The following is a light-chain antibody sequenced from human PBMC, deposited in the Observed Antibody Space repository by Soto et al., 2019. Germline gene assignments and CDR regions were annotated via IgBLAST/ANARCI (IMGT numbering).Light chain of an antibody. CDR3: QQYNNWPRT. CDR2: GAS. J-gene: IGKJ1*01. CDR1: QSISGN. Sequence: EIVMTQSPATLSVSPGERASLSCRASQSISGNLAWYQQKPGQAPRLLIFGASTRATGIPARFSGSGSGTEFTLTISSLQSEDFAVYYCQQYNNWPRTFGQGTKVEIK. V-gene: IGKV3-15*01.